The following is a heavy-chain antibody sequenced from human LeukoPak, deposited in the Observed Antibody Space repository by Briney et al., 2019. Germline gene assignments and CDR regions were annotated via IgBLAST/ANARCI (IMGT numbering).Heavy chain of an antibody. CDR3: AAVVPASYYMDV. Sequence: SETLSLTCTVSGGSISSSGYYWGWIRQPPGKGLEWIGSIYYSGSTYYNPSLKSRVTISVDTSKNQFSLKLSSVTAADTAVYYCAAVVPASYYMDVWGKGTTVTVSS. D-gene: IGHD2-2*01. CDR2: IYYSGST. V-gene: IGHV4-39*07. CDR1: GGSISSSGYY. J-gene: IGHJ6*03.